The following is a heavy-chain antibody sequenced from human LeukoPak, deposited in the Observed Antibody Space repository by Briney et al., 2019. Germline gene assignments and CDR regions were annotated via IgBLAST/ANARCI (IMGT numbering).Heavy chain of an antibody. Sequence: ASVKVSCKASGGTFSSYTISWVRQAPGQGLEWMGWISAYNGNTNYAQKLQGRVTMTTDTSTSTAYMELRSLRSDDTAAYYCARGIVGATRAFDIWGQGTLVTVSS. CDR2: ISAYNGNT. J-gene: IGHJ4*02. V-gene: IGHV1-18*01. CDR3: ARGIVGATRAFDI. CDR1: GGTFSSYT. D-gene: IGHD1-26*01.